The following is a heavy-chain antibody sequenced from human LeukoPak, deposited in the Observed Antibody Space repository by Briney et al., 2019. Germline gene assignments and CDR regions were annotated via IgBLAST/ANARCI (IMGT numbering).Heavy chain of an antibody. CDR1: GFIFSNYA. CDR2: IDSTGAYT. Sequence: GGSLRLSCAASGFIFSNYAMSWVRQAPGKGLEWVSAIDSTGAYTRYADSVKGRFTISKDSSKTILYLQMNSLRAEDAAVYFCAKGSAAGRPYYFDYWGQGTLVTVSS. V-gene: IGHV3-23*01. CDR3: AKGSAAGRPYYFDY. J-gene: IGHJ4*02. D-gene: IGHD6-25*01.